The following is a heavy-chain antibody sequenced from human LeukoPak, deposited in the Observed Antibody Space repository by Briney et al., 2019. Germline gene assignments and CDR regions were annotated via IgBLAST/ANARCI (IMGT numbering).Heavy chain of an antibody. V-gene: IGHV4-61*02. D-gene: IGHD3-9*01. CDR1: GGSISSGSYY. J-gene: IGHJ3*02. CDR3: ARGYHSSLTGYLDAFDI. Sequence: SQTLSLTCTVSGGSISSGSYYWSWIRQPAGKGLEWIGRIYTSGSTYYNPSLKSRVTTSVDTSKNEFSLKLSSVAAADTAVYYCARGYHSSLTGYLDAFDIWGQGTMVTVSS. CDR2: IYTSGST.